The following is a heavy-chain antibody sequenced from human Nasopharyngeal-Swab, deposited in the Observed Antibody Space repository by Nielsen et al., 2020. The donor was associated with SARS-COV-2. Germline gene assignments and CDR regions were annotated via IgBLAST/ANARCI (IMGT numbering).Heavy chain of an antibody. CDR1: GYTFTSYG. Sequence: SVKVSCKASGYTFTSYGISWVRQAPGQGLEWMGGIIPIFGTANYAQKFQGRVTITADESTSTAYMELSSLRSEDTAVYYCARGSRSSGWGRGAYYYYGMDVWGQGTTVTVSS. CDR3: ARGSRSSGWGRGAYYYYGMDV. CDR2: IIPIFGTA. V-gene: IGHV1-69*13. D-gene: IGHD6-19*01. J-gene: IGHJ6*02.